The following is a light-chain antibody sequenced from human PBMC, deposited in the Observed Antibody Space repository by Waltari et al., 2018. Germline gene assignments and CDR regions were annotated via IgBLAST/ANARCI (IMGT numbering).Light chain of an antibody. CDR2: TLS. CDR3: MQRIEFPIS. J-gene: IGKJ4*01. CDR1: LSLLDADEGITY. Sequence: EIVMTQTPLSLPVSPGESASISCRSSLSLLDADEGITYLDWYLQKPGKSPKLLIHTLSHRASGVPDRFSGSGSDRFFTLTISRVEADDVGVYYCMQRIEFPISFGGGTKVEI. V-gene: IGKV2-40*01.